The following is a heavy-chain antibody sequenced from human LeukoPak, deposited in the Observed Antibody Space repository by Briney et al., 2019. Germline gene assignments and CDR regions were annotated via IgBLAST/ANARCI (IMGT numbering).Heavy chain of an antibody. CDR2: TYYRSKWYN. V-gene: IGHV6-1*01. J-gene: IGHJ5*02. D-gene: IGHD2-15*01. Sequence: SQTFSLTCAISGDSVSSNSAAWNWIRQSPSRGLEWLGRTYYRSKWYNDYAVSVKSRITINPDTSKNQFSLQLNSVTPEDTAVYYCARESYCSGGSCYESWFDPWGQGTLVTVSS. CDR1: GDSVSSNSAA. CDR3: ARESYCSGGSCYESWFDP.